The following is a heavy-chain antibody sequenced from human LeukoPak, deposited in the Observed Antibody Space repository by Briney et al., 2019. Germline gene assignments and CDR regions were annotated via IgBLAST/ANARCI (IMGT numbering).Heavy chain of an antibody. D-gene: IGHD3-16*01. V-gene: IGHV3-23*01. CDR1: GFTFSNHY. CDR3: AKSLGGGDAFDI. Sequence: PGGSLRLSCAASGFTFSNHYMSWVRQAPGKGLEWVSAISGSGGSTYYADSVKGRFTISRDNSKNTLYLQMNSLRAEDTAVYYCAKSLGGGDAFDIWGQGTMVTVSS. CDR2: ISGSGGST. J-gene: IGHJ3*02.